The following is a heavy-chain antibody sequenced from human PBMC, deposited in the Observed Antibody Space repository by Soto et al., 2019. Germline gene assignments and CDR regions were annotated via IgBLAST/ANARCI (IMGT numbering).Heavy chain of an antibody. CDR3: VRTSLVVAAATREDY. V-gene: IGHV3-74*01. CDR1: GFTFSSYW. D-gene: IGHD2-15*01. J-gene: IGHJ4*02. Sequence: EVQLVESGGGLVQPGESLRLSCAASGFTFSSYWMHWVRQAPGKGLVWVSGINSDGSSTSYAGSVKGRFTISSDNAKNTLYLQMNSLRAEDTAVYYCVRTSLVVAAATREDYWGQGTLVTVSS. CDR2: INSDGSST.